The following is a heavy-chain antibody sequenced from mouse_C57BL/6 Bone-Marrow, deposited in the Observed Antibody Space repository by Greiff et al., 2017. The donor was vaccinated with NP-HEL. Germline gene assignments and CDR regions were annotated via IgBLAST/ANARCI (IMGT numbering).Heavy chain of an antibody. V-gene: IGHV5-15*01. CDR2: ISNLAYSI. CDR1: GFTFSDYG. Sequence: EVKLVESGGGLVQPGGSLKLSCAASGFTFSDYGMAWVRQAPRKGPEWVAFISNLAYSIYYADTVTGRFTISRENAKNTLYLEMSSLRSEDTAMYYCARTPTIVTRYYAMDYWGQGTSVTVSS. CDR3: ARTPTIVTRYYAMDY. D-gene: IGHD2-5*01. J-gene: IGHJ4*01.